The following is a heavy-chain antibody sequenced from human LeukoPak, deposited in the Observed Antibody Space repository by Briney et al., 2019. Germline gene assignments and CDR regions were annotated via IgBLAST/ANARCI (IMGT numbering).Heavy chain of an antibody. CDR2: IYTSGST. V-gene: IGHV4-39*07. D-gene: IGHD4-23*01. CDR1: GGSISSSSYY. J-gene: IGHJ4*02. CDR3: AREDVGIIDY. Sequence: PSETLSLTCTVSGGSISSSSYYWGWIRQPPGKGLEWIGRIYTSGSTNYNPSLKSRVTMSVDTSKNQFSLKLSSVTAADTAVYYCAREDVGIIDYWGQGTLVTVSS.